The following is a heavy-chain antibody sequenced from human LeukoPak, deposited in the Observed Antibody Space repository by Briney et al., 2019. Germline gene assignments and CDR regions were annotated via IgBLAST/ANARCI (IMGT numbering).Heavy chain of an antibody. D-gene: IGHD3-22*01. Sequence: ASVKVSCKSSGYTFTGYYMHWVRQPPGQGLEWMGWINPNSGGTNYAQKFQGRVTMTRDTSISTAYMELSRLRSDDTAVYYCSRASGDYYDSSGPMGPYYMDVWGKGTTVTVSS. V-gene: IGHV1-2*02. CDR1: GYTFTGYY. J-gene: IGHJ6*03. CDR3: SRASGDYYDSSGPMGPYYMDV. CDR2: INPNSGGT.